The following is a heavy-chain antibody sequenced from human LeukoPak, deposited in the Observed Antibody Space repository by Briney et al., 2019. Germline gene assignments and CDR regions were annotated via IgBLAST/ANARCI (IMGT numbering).Heavy chain of an antibody. CDR3: ARTDGSSWYPGFDP. V-gene: IGHV3-21*01. J-gene: IGHJ5*02. Sequence: GGSLRLSCAASGFTFSSYSMNWVPQAPGKGREWVSSISSSSSYIYYADSVRGRFTISRDNAKNSLYLQMNSLRAEDTAVYYCARTDGSSWYPGFDPWGQGTLVTVSS. CDR2: ISSSSSYI. CDR1: GFTFSSYS. D-gene: IGHD6-13*01.